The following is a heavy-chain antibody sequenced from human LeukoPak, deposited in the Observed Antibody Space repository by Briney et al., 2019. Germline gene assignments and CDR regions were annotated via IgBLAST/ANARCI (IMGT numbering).Heavy chain of an antibody. Sequence: TGGSLRLSCAASGFTFSSYAMSWVRQAPGKGLEWVSAISGSGGSTYYADSVKGRFTISRDNSKNTLYLQMNSLRAEDTAVYYCASQPTTMIVPGDYWGQGTLVTVSS. CDR1: GFTFSSYA. J-gene: IGHJ4*02. CDR3: ASQPTTMIVPGDY. D-gene: IGHD3-22*01. V-gene: IGHV3-23*01. CDR2: ISGSGGST.